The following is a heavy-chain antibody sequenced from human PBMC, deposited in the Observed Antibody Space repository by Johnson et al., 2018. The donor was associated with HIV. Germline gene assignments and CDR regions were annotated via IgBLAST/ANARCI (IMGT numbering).Heavy chain of an antibody. J-gene: IGHJ3*01. CDR2: IRYDGSNK. CDR1: GFTFSSYG. D-gene: IGHD5-18*01. Sequence: QVQLVESGGGVVQPGGSLRLSCAASGFTFSSYGMHWVRQAPGKGLEWVAFIRYDGSNKYYADSVKGRFTISRDNSKNTLYLQMNSLRAEDTAVYYCATEAGIELWLIDAFDLWGQGTMVTVSS. V-gene: IGHV3-30*02. CDR3: ATEAGIELWLIDAFDL.